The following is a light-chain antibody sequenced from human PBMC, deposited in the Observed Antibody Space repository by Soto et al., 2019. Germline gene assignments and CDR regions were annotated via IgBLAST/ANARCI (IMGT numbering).Light chain of an antibody. CDR3: QQSYSTEST. J-gene: IGKJ2*02. CDR2: AAS. V-gene: IGKV1-39*01. Sequence: DIQMTQSPSSLSAPVGDRVTITCRASQSISSYLNWYQQKPGKAPKLLIYAASSLQSGVPSRFSGSGSGTDFTLTISSLQPEDFATYYCQQSYSTESTFGQGTKLEIK. CDR1: QSISSY.